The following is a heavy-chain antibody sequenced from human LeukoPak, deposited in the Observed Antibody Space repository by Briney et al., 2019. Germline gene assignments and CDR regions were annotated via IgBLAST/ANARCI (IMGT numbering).Heavy chain of an antibody. V-gene: IGHV3-21*01. CDR2: ISSSSSYI. CDR3: ARDSYGSGSYRAFDI. J-gene: IGHJ3*02. Sequence: GGPLRLSCAASGFTFSSYSMNWVRQAPGKGLEWVSSISSSSSYIYYADSVKGRFTISRDNAKNSLYLQMNSLRAEDTAVYYCARDSYGSGSYRAFDIWGQGTMVTVSS. CDR1: GFTFSSYS. D-gene: IGHD3-10*01.